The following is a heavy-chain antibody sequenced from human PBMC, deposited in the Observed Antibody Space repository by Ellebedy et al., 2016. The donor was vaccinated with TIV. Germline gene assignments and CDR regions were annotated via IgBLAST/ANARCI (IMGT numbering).Heavy chain of an antibody. CDR3: ARNSGWSIDY. Sequence: GESLKISCAASGFTFSSYAMHWVRQAPGTGLEWVANLKPDGTEDYYVGSMKGRFTVSRDNAKSSLYLHLSSLGAEDTAVYYCARNSGWSIDYWGLGTLVTVSS. CDR2: LKPDGTED. J-gene: IGHJ4*02. V-gene: IGHV3-7*03. CDR1: GFTFSSYA. D-gene: IGHD6-19*01.